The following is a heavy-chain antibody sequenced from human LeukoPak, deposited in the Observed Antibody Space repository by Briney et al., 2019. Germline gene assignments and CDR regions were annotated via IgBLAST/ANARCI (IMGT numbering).Heavy chain of an antibody. CDR2: INHSGST. CDR1: GGSFSGYY. V-gene: IGHV4-34*01. Sequence: SETLSLTCAVYGGSFSGYYWSWIRQPPGKGLEWIGEINHSGSTNYNRSLKSRVTISVDTSKNQFTLKLSSVTAADTAVYYCASGAVAGTGTFDYWGQGTLVTVSS. CDR3: ASGAVAGTGTFDY. J-gene: IGHJ4*02. D-gene: IGHD6-19*01.